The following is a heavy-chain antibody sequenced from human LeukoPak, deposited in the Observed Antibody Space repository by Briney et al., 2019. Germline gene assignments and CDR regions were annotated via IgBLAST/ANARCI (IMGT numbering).Heavy chain of an antibody. V-gene: IGHV3-23*01. Sequence: GGSLRLSCAASGFTFNNYVLSWVRQAPGKGLEWVSTITVSGGNTYYADSVEGRFTISRDNSKNTLYLQMNSLRAEDTAVYYCAKDWSGGGSIWDLGDYWGQGTLVTVSS. CDR3: AKDWSGGGSIWDLGDY. CDR2: ITVSGGNT. CDR1: GFTFNNYV. D-gene: IGHD3-3*01. J-gene: IGHJ4*02.